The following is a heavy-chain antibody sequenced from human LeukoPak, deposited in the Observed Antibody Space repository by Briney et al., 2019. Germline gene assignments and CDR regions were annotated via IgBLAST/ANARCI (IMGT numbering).Heavy chain of an antibody. D-gene: IGHD3-10*01. CDR3: ARAMVRGVIITHNWFDP. Sequence: GASVKVSCKASGYTFTGYYMHWVRQAPGQGLEWMGWINPNSGGTNYAQKFQGRVTMTRDTSISTAYMELSRLRSDDTAVYYCARAMVRGVIITHNWFDPRGQGTLVTVSS. J-gene: IGHJ5*02. CDR1: GYTFTGYY. CDR2: INPNSGGT. V-gene: IGHV1-2*02.